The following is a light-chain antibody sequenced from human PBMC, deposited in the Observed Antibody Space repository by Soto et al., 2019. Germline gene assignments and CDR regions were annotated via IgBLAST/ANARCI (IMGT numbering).Light chain of an antibody. CDR3: SSFTNTNSLI. CDR2: EVR. J-gene: IGLJ2*01. Sequence: QSALTQPASVSGSPGQSITISCTGTRSDVGGYSYVSWYQQHPGKAPKLMIYEVRNRPSGVSNRFSGSKSGNTASLTISGLRAEEEADYYCSSFTNTNSLIFGGGTQLTVL. V-gene: IGLV2-14*01. CDR1: RSDVGGYSY.